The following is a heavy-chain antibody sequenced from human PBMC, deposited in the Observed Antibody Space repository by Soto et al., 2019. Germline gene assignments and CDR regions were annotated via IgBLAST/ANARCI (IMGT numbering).Heavy chain of an antibody. CDR1: GGSISSGGYS. CDR3: ARDQGSGYDSGDSGYYYYGMDV. D-gene: IGHD5-12*01. V-gene: IGHV4-61*08. CDR2: IYHSGST. J-gene: IGHJ6*02. Sequence: SETLSLTCAVSGGSISSGGYSWSWIRQPPGKGLEWIGYIYHSGSTNYNPSLKSRVTISVDTSKNQFSLKLSSVTAADTAVYYCARDQGSGYDSGDSGYYYYGMDVWGQGTTVTVSS.